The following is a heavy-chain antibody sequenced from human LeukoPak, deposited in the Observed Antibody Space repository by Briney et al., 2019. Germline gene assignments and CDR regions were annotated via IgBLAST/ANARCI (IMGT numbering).Heavy chain of an antibody. D-gene: IGHD3-22*01. Sequence: GGSLRLSCAASGFTFDDYGMSWVRQAPGKGLEWVSGINWNGGSTGYADSVKGRFTISRDNAKNSLYLQMNSLRAEDTAVYYCARDLWYDSSGYQGYWGQGTLVTVSS. CDR1: GFTFDDYG. J-gene: IGHJ4*02. CDR2: INWNGGST. CDR3: ARDLWYDSSGYQGY. V-gene: IGHV3-20*04.